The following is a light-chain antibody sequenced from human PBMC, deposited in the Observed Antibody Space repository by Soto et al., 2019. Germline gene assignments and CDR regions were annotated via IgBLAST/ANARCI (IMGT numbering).Light chain of an antibody. Sequence: QSVLAQPASVSGSPGQSISISFIGTSSVVGAFNYVSWYQHHPGKAPQLIIYDVTSRPSGVSNRFSASKSGNTASLTISGLQAEDEADYYCSSYTTRNTEVFGTGTKVTVL. V-gene: IGLV2-14*03. CDR2: DVT. CDR1: SSVVGAFNY. J-gene: IGLJ1*01. CDR3: SSYTTRNTEV.